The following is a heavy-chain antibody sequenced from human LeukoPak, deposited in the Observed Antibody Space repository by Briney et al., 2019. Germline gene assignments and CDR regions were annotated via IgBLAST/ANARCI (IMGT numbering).Heavy chain of an antibody. V-gene: IGHV4-34*01. J-gene: IGHJ4*02. Sequence: PGGSLRLSCTASGFTFSNAWMSWIRQPPGKGPEWIGEINHSGSTNYNPSLKSRVTISVDTSKNQFSLKLSSVTAADTAVYYCARDVGSGYSYGRVFDYWGQGTLVTVSS. D-gene: IGHD5-18*01. CDR3: ARDVGSGYSYGRVFDY. CDR1: GFTFSNAW. CDR2: INHSGST.